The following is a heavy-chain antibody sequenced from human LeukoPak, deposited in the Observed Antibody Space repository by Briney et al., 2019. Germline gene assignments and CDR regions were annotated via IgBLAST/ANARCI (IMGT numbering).Heavy chain of an antibody. CDR1: GFIFNNYA. J-gene: IGHJ6*02. CDR3: ARDTMVRAGHGMDV. Sequence: GGSLRLSCAGSGFIFNNYAMHWVRQAPGKGLEWISSISSSSSYIYYADSVKGRFTISRDNAKNSLYLQMNSLRAEDTAVYYCARDTMVRAGHGMDVWGQGTTVTVSS. V-gene: IGHV3-21*01. CDR2: ISSSSSYI. D-gene: IGHD3-10*01.